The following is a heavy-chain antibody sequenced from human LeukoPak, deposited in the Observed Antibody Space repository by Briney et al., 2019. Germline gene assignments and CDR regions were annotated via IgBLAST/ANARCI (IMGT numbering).Heavy chain of an antibody. J-gene: IGHJ4*02. CDR2: ISYDGSNK. Sequence: PGRSLRLSCAASGFTFSSYAMHWVRQAPGKGLEWVAVISYDGSNKYYADSVKGRFTISRDNSKNTLYLQMNSLRAEDTAVYYCARGGRQGYSYGEVFDYWGQGTLVTVSS. D-gene: IGHD5-18*01. CDR3: ARGGRQGYSYGEVFDY. CDR1: GFTFSSYA. V-gene: IGHV3-30-3*01.